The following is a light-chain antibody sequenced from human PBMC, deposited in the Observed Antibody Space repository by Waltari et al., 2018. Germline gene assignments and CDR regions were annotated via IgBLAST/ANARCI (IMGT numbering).Light chain of an antibody. V-gene: IGLV1-47*01. CDR2: RNS. J-gene: IGLJ2*01. Sequence: QSVLTQPPSASGTPGQRVTISCSGSSSSIGNNFVHWYQQLPGAPPKLLIYRNSVRPPGVSAGFSGSKSGTSASLAISGLRSEDEADYYCSSWDESLTGVLFGGGTRLTVL. CDR3: SSWDESLTGVL. CDR1: SSSIGNNF.